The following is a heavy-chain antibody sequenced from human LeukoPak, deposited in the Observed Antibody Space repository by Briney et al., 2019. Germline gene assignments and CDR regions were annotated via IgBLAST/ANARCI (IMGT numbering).Heavy chain of an antibody. D-gene: IGHD4-17*01. CDR1: GFAFGNYA. Sequence: GGSLRLSCAASGFAFGNYAMGWVRQAPGEGLEWVSSIDSSGSYTPSADSVKGRFTIPRDNSENTVYLQMNSLRAEDTAVYSCAKISTVTENFHHWGQGTLVTVSS. V-gene: IGHV3-23*01. CDR2: IDSSGSYT. CDR3: AKISTVTENFHH. J-gene: IGHJ4*02.